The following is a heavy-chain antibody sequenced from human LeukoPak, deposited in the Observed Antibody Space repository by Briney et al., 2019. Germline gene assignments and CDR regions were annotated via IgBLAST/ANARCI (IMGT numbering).Heavy chain of an antibody. V-gene: IGHV1-2*02. J-gene: IGHJ4*02. Sequence: ASVTVSCKASGYTFTGYYMHWVRQAPGQGLEWMGWISPNSGGTNYAQKFQGRVSMTRDTSISTAYMELSRLRSDDTAMYYCARGAWRRSGSPLFDYWGQGTLVTVSS. CDR1: GYTFTGYY. CDR2: ISPNSGGT. CDR3: ARGAWRRSGSPLFDY. D-gene: IGHD3-22*01.